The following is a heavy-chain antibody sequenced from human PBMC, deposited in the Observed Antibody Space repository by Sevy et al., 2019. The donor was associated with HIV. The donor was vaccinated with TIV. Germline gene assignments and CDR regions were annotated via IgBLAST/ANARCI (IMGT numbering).Heavy chain of an antibody. J-gene: IGHJ4*02. CDR2: INHSGST. CDR1: GGSFSGYY. V-gene: IGHV4-34*01. Sequence: SETLSLTCGVYGGSFSGYYWSWIRQPPGKGLEWIGEINHSGSTNYNPSLKSRVTISADTSKNQFSLKLSSVTAADTAVYYCARYRVAGNFDYWGQGTLVTVSS. D-gene: IGHD6-19*01. CDR3: ARYRVAGNFDY.